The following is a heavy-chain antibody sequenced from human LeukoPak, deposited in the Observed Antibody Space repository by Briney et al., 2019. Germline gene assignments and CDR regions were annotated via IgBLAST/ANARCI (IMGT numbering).Heavy chain of an antibody. CDR3: ARIAVAGIDY. J-gene: IGHJ4*02. D-gene: IGHD6-19*01. Sequence: GGSLRLSCAGSGFIFSSYVMHWVRQAPGKGLEWVAVISYDGSHKYYADSVKGRFTISRDNAKNSLYLQMNSLRAEDTAVYYCARIAVAGIDYWGQGTLVTVSS. V-gene: IGHV3-30-3*01. CDR1: GFIFSSYV. CDR2: ISYDGSHK.